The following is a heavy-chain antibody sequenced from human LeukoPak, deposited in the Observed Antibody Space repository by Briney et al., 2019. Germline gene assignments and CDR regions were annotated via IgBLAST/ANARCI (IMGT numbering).Heavy chain of an antibody. D-gene: IGHD3-3*01. V-gene: IGHV3-33*01. Sequence: PGRSLRLACAASGFTFSNYGMNWVRQAPGKGLEWVAVIWSDESNQHYADSVKGRFTISRDNPQNTLYLQMNSLRAEDTAVYYCARDRSGLRCFDYWGQGTLVAVSS. CDR2: IWSDESNQ. CDR1: GFTFSNYG. CDR3: ARDRSGLRCFDY. J-gene: IGHJ4*02.